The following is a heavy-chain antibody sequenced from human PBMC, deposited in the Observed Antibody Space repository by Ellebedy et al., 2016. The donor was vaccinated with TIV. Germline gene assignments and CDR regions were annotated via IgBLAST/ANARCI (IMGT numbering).Heavy chain of an antibody. CDR1: GFIFSDYY. CDR3: ARDARFIDQQHNWFDP. CDR2: ISNSGSTI. Sequence: GGSLRLSCAASGFIFSDYYMIWIRQAPGKGLEWVSYISNSGSTIYYADSLKGQFTIARDNAKNSLSLLMNSLRAEDTAVYYCARDARFIDQQHNWFDPWGQGTLVTVSS. V-gene: IGHV3-11*01. D-gene: IGHD2-2*01. J-gene: IGHJ5*02.